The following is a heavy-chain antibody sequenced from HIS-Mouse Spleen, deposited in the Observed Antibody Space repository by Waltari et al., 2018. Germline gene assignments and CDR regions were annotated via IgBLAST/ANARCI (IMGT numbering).Heavy chain of an antibody. D-gene: IGHD6-6*01. V-gene: IGHV3-23*01. CDR1: GFTFSSYA. CDR2: ISGSGGST. Sequence: EVQLLESGGGLVQPGGSLRLSCAASGFTFSSYAMSWFRQAPGKGLEWVSAISGSGGSTYYADSVKGRFTISRDNSKNTLYLQMNSLRAEDTAVYYCAKSLAARILLDYWGQGTLVTVSS. J-gene: IGHJ4*02. CDR3: AKSLAARILLDY.